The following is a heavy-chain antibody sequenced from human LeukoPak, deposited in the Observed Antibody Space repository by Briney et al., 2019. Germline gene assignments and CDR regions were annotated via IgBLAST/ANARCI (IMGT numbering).Heavy chain of an antibody. CDR3: ARESSSGVDRDY. J-gene: IGHJ4*02. V-gene: IGHV4-34*01. CDR2: INHSGST. Sequence: KPSETLSLTCAVYGGSFSGYYWSWIRQPPGKGLEWIGEINHSGSTNYNPSLKSRVTISVDTSKNQFSLKLSSVTAADTAVYYCARESSSGVDRDYWGQGTLVTVSS. D-gene: IGHD3-22*01. CDR1: GGSFSGYY.